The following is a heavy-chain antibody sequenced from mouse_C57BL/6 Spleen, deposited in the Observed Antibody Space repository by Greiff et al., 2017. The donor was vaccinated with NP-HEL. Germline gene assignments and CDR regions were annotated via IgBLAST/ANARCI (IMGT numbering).Heavy chain of an antibody. J-gene: IGHJ4*01. Sequence: VKLQESGAELVRPGASVTLSCKASGYTFTDYEMHWVKQTPVHGLEWIGAIDPETGGTAYNQKFKGKAILTADKSSSTAYMELRSLTSEDSAVYYCTRNSNPYAMDYWGQGTSVTVSS. CDR3: TRNSNPYAMDY. D-gene: IGHD2-5*01. CDR1: GYTFTDYE. CDR2: IDPETGGT. V-gene: IGHV1-15*01.